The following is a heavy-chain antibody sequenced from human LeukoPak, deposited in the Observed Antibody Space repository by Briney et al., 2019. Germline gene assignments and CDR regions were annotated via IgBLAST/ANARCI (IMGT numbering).Heavy chain of an antibody. V-gene: IGHV4-30-4*07. J-gene: IGHJ4*02. D-gene: IGHD3-22*01. CDR3: ARGKYDSSGYPLLGFDY. CDR1: GGSISSGGYS. Sequence: PSQTLSLTCAVSGGSISSGGYSWSWIRQPPGKGLEWIGYIYYSGSTYYNPSLKSRVTISVDTSKNQFSLKLSSVTAEDTAVYYCARGKYDSSGYPLLGFDYWGQGTLVTVSS. CDR2: IYYSGST.